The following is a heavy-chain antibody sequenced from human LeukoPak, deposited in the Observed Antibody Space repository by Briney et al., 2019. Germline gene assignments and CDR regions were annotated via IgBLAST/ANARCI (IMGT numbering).Heavy chain of an antibody. J-gene: IGHJ4*02. V-gene: IGHV3-66*02. CDR3: TRGGGAFCGGDCYRNFDY. D-gene: IGHD2-21*02. CDR2: TYTGGST. CDR1: GFPVISTY. Sequence: PGGPLTLSCAASGFPVISTYMGWVPHAQGKGREWVSDTYTGGSTYYAGSVKGRFTISRDNSQSALYLQMSGLRDEDTAVYYCTRGGGAFCGGDCYRNFDYWGQGILVTVSS.